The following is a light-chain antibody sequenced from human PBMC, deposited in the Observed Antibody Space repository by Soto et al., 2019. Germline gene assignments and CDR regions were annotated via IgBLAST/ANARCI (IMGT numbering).Light chain of an antibody. J-gene: IGLJ3*02. CDR1: RSNIGSHS. V-gene: IGLV1-44*01. Sequence: QSALTQPPSASGTPGQRVTSSCSGSRSNIGSHSVNWYQQHPGTAPKLLIYSQSQRPSGVPDRISGAKSGPSVTLAISGLQAEDEATYYCSVWDDSLHEVGFCGGTKVTVL. CDR3: SVWDDSLHEVG. CDR2: SQS.